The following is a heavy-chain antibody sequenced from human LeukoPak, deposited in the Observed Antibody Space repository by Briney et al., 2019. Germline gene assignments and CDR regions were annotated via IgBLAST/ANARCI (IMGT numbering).Heavy chain of an antibody. CDR2: IYYSGST. D-gene: IGHD2-21*02. CDR1: GGSISSSSYY. J-gene: IGHJ4*02. V-gene: IGHV4-39*07. Sequence: SETLSLTCTASGGSISSSSYYWGWIRQPPGKGLEWIGSIYYSGSTYYNPSLKSRVTISVDTSKNQFSLKLSSVTAADTAVYYCALAYCGGDCYPYFDYWGQGTLVTVSS. CDR3: ALAYCGGDCYPYFDY.